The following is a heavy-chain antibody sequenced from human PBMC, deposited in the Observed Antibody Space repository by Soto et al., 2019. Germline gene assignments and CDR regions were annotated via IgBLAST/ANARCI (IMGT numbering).Heavy chain of an antibody. J-gene: IGHJ6*02. CDR3: TRDPNEHIVVVTAHYYGMDV. CDR1: GFTFGDYA. Sequence: GGSLRLSCTASGFTFGDYAMSWVRQAPGKGLEWVGFIRSKAYGGTTEYAASVKGRFTISRDDSKSIAYLQMNSLKTEDTAVYYCTRDPNEHIVVVTAHYYGMDVWGQGTTVTVSS. V-gene: IGHV3-49*04. D-gene: IGHD2-21*02. CDR2: IRSKAYGGTT.